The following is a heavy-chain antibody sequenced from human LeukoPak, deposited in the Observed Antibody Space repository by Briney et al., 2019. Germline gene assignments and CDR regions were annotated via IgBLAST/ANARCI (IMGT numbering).Heavy chain of an antibody. J-gene: IGHJ6*03. Sequence: PSETLSLTCTVSGGSISSHYWSWIRQPPGKGLEWIGYIYYSGSTNYNPSLKSRVTISVDTSKNQFSLKLSSVTAADTAVYCCASLGEGSSWYGGYYYYYMDVWGKGTTVTVSS. D-gene: IGHD6-13*01. V-gene: IGHV4-59*11. CDR2: IYYSGST. CDR3: ASLGEGSSWYGGYYYYYMDV. CDR1: GGSISSHY.